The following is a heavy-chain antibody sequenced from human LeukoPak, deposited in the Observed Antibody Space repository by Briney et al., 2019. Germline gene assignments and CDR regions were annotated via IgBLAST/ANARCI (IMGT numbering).Heavy chain of an antibody. CDR2: INPNSGGT. D-gene: IGHD3-16*02. CDR3: ARFLLRLGELSLYGGLDY. CDR1: GYTFTSYY. Sequence: ASVKVSCKASGYTFTSYYMHWVRQAPGQGLEWMGWINPNSGGTNYAQKFQGRVTMTRDTSISTAYMELSRLRSDDTAVYYCARFLLRLGELSLYGGLDYWGQGTLVTVSS. J-gene: IGHJ4*02. V-gene: IGHV1-2*02.